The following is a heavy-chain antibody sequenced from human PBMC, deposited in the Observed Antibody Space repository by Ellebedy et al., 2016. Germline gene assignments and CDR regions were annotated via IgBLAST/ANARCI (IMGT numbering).Heavy chain of an antibody. J-gene: IGHJ4*02. CDR3: ARPLWFGESNFDY. D-gene: IGHD3-10*01. CDR1: GFTFSSYA. V-gene: IGHV3-23*01. CDR2: ISGSGGST. Sequence: GGSLRLSCAASGFTFSSYAMSWVRQAPGKGLEWVSAISGSGGSTYYADSVKGRFTISRDNSKNTLYLQMNSLRAEDTAVYYCARPLWFGESNFDYWGQGTLVTVSS.